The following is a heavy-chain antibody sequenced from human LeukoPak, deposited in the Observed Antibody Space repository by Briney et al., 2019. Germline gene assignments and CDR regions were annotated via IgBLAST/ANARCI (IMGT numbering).Heavy chain of an antibody. CDR1: GFTVSSNY. CDR3: ARASGDSDYFDY. V-gene: IGHV3-53*01. Sequence: PGGSLRLSCAASGFTVSSNYMSWVRQAPGKGLEWVSVIYSGGSTYYADSVKGRFTISGDNSKNTLYLQMNSLRAEDTAVYYCARASGDSDYFDYWGQGTLVTVSS. CDR2: IYSGGST. J-gene: IGHJ4*02. D-gene: IGHD3-10*01.